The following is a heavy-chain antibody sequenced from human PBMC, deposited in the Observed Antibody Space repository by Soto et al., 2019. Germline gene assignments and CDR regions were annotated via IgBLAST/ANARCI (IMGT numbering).Heavy chain of an antibody. V-gene: IGHV3-64D*08. J-gene: IGHJ4*02. D-gene: IGHD3-10*01. Sequence: GGSLRLSCSASGFTFSSYAMHWVRQAPGKGLEYVSAISSNGGSTYYADSVKGRFTISRDNSKNTLYLQMSSLRAEDTAVYYCVKGAPERRYYGSGSYYYDYWGQGTLVTVSS. CDR3: VKGAPERRYYGSGSYYYDY. CDR1: GFTFSSYA. CDR2: ISSNGGST.